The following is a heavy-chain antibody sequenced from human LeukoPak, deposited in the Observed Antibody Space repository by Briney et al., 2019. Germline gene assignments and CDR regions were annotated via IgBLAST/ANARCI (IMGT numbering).Heavy chain of an antibody. D-gene: IGHD2-2*01. CDR2: INHSGST. J-gene: IGHJ4*02. V-gene: IGHV4-34*01. CDR1: GGSFSGYY. Sequence: SETLSLTCAVYGGSFSGYYWSWIRQPPGKGLEWIGEINHSGSTNYNPSLKSRVTISVDTSKNQFSLKLSSVTAADTAVYYCARALGYCSSTSCRPVYFDYWGQGALVTVSS. CDR3: ARALGYCSSTSCRPVYFDY.